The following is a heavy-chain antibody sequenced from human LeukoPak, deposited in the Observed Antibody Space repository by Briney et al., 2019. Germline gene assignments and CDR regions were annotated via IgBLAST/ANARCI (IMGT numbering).Heavy chain of an antibody. D-gene: IGHD4-17*01. Sequence: SQTLSLTCTVSGGSISSGSNYWSWIRQPAGKGLEWIGRIYTSGSTNYNPSLKSRVTISVDTSKNQFSLKLSSVTAADTAVYYCARVSTVTQFDYWGQGTLVTVSS. J-gene: IGHJ4*02. CDR2: IYTSGST. CDR3: ARVSTVTQFDY. V-gene: IGHV4-61*02. CDR1: GGSISSGSNY.